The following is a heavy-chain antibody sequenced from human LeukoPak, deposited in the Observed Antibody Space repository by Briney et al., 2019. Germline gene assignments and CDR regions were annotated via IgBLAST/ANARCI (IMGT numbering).Heavy chain of an antibody. CDR2: INHSGST. CDR3: ARARGDDYGAPPRYYYYGMDV. CDR1: GGSFSGYY. Sequence: SETLSLTCAVYGGSFSGYYWSWIRQPPGKGLEWIGEINHSGSTNYNPSLKSRVTISVDTSKNQFSLKLSSVTAADTAVYYCARARGDDYGAPPRYYYYGMDVWGQGTTVTVSS. D-gene: IGHD4-17*01. V-gene: IGHV4-34*01. J-gene: IGHJ6*02.